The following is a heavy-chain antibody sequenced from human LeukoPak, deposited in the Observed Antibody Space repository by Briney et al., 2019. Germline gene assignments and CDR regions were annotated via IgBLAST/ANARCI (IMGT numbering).Heavy chain of an antibody. V-gene: IGHV1-2*02. CDR3: ARGYSYGYQHFGY. J-gene: IGHJ4*02. D-gene: IGHD5-18*01. CDR1: GYTFTGYY. Sequence: ASVKVSCKASGYTFTGYYMHWVRQAPGQGLEWMGWINPNSGGTNYAQKFQGRVTMTRDTSISTAYMELSRLRSDDTAVYYCARGYSYGYQHFGYWGQGTLVTVSS. CDR2: INPNSGGT.